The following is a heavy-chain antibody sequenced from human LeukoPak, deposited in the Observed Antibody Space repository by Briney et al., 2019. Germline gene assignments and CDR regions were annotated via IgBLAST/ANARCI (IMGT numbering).Heavy chain of an antibody. CDR1: GFTFSSYG. D-gene: IGHD3-22*01. CDR3: AKDSRSHSGDYYDSSGLDY. Sequence: GRSLRLSCAASGFTFSSYGMHWVRQAPGKGLEWVAVISYGGSNKYYADSVKGRFTISRDNSKNTLYLQMNSLRAEDTAVYYCAKDSRSHSGDYYDSSGLDYWGQGTLVTVSS. J-gene: IGHJ4*02. V-gene: IGHV3-30*18. CDR2: ISYGGSNK.